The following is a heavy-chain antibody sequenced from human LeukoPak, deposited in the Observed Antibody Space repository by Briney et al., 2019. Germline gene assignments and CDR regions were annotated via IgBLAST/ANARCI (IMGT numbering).Heavy chain of an antibody. CDR1: GGSISGYY. D-gene: IGHD5-12*01. V-gene: IGHV4-59*01. CDR3: ARDLAYSGYSRSRFGMDV. Sequence: SETLSLTCTVSGGSISGYYWNWIRQPPGKGLEWIGYIYYTGSTNYNPSLTSRVTISADTSKNQFSLKLSSVTAADTAVYYCARDLAYSGYSRSRFGMDVWGQGTTVTVSS. CDR2: IYYTGST. J-gene: IGHJ6*02.